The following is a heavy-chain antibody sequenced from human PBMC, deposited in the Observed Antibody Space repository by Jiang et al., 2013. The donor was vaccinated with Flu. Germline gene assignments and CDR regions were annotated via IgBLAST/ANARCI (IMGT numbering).Heavy chain of an antibody. J-gene: IGHJ5*02. Sequence: LLKPSETLSLTCTVSGGSISSYYWSWIRQPPGKGLEWIGYIYYSGSTNYNPSLKSRVTISVDTSKNQFSLKLSSVTAADTAVYYCARELDYGDYGSSWFDPWGQGTLVTVSS. CDR2: IYYSGST. V-gene: IGHV4-59*01. D-gene: IGHD4-17*01. CDR1: GGSISSYY. CDR3: ARELDYGDYGSSWFDP.